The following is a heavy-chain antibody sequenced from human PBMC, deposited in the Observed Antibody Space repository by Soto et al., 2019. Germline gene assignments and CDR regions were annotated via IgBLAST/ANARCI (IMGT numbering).Heavy chain of an antibody. Sequence: GGSLRLSCAASGFTFSSYWMSWVRQAPGKGLEWVANIKQDGIEKYYVDSVKGRFTISKDKAKNTLYLQMNSLRAEDTAVYYCARVYGAAAGTPYYYFVMDVWGQGTTVTVSS. V-gene: IGHV3-7*01. D-gene: IGHD6-13*01. CDR1: GFTFSSYW. CDR2: IKQDGIEK. CDR3: ARVYGAAAGTPYYYFVMDV. J-gene: IGHJ6*02.